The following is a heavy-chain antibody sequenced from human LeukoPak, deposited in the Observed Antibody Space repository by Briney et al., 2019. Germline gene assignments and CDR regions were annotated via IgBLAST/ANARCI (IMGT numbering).Heavy chain of an antibody. J-gene: IGHJ4*02. CDR2: IWYDGSNK. CDR1: GFTFSSYG. D-gene: IGHD1-1*01. Sequence: QPGGSLRLSCAASGFTFSSYGMHWVRQAPGKGLEWVAVIWYDGSNKYYADSVKGRFTISRDNAKNSLYLQMNSLRAEDTAVYYCARESRTRLDKLERPFDYWGQGTLVTVSS. CDR3: ARESRTRLDKLERPFDY. V-gene: IGHV3-33*01.